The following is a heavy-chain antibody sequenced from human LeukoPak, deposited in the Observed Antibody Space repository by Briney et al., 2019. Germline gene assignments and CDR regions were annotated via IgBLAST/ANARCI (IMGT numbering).Heavy chain of an antibody. D-gene: IGHD6-19*01. CDR2: ISANAAGT. CDR1: GFTFSSYW. CDR3: AKDSGNSGWYVDN. V-gene: IGHV3-23*01. Sequence: GGSLRLSCAASGFTFSSYWMSWVRQAPGKGLEWVSSISANAAGTYYADSVKGRFTISRDNSKNTVYLQMNSLRGEDTAVYYCAKDSGNSGWYVDNWGQGTLVTVSS. J-gene: IGHJ4*02.